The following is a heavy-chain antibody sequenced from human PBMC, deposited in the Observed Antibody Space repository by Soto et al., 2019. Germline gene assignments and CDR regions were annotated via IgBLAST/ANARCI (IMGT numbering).Heavy chain of an antibody. V-gene: IGHV4-61*01. CDR1: GGSVSSGRYY. J-gene: IGHJ6*02. CDR2: IYYSGST. Sequence: SETLSLTCTVSGGSVSSGRYYWSWIRQPPGKGLEWIGYIYYSGSTNYNPSLKSRVTISVDTSKNQFSLKLSSVTAADTAVYYCAREKRGYSYGLYYYYGMDVWGQGTTVTVSS. CDR3: AREKRGYSYGLYYYYGMDV. D-gene: IGHD5-18*01.